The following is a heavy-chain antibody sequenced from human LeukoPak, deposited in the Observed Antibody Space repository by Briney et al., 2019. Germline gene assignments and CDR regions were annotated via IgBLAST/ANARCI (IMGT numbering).Heavy chain of an antibody. CDR1: GFTFSSYG. Sequence: GGSLRLSCAASGFTFSSYGMHWVRQAPGKGLEWVAVIWYDGSNKYYADSVKGRFTISRDNSKNTLYLQMNSLRAEDTAVYYCAKDARQWLPASDYWGQGTLVTVSS. CDR2: IWYDGSNK. D-gene: IGHD6-19*01. V-gene: IGHV3-33*06. J-gene: IGHJ4*02. CDR3: AKDARQWLPASDY.